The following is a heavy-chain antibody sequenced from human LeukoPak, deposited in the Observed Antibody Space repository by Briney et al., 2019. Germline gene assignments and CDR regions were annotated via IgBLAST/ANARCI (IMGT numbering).Heavy chain of an antibody. Sequence: ASVKVSCKASGYTFTGCYMHWVRQAPGQGLEWMGWINPNSGGTIYAQKFQGRVTMTEDTSTDTAYMELSSLRSEDTAVYYCATTGITMVRGVINAFDIWGQGTMVTVSS. D-gene: IGHD3-10*01. CDR2: INPNSGGT. CDR3: ATTGITMVRGVINAFDI. J-gene: IGHJ3*02. CDR1: GYTFTGCY. V-gene: IGHV1-2*02.